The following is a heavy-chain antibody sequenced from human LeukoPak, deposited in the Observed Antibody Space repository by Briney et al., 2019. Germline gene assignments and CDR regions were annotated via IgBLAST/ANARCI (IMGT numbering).Heavy chain of an antibody. CDR1: GYTFTSYA. Sequence: ASVKVSCKASGYTFTSYAMNWVRQAPGQGLEWMGWINTNTGNPTYAQGFTGRFVFSLDTSVSTAYLQICSLKAEGTAVYYCARDRAWWWLDSDADAADAFDIWGQGTMVTVSS. J-gene: IGHJ3*02. CDR3: ARDRAWWWLDSDADAADAFDI. D-gene: IGHD2-15*01. V-gene: IGHV7-4-1*01. CDR2: INTNTGNP.